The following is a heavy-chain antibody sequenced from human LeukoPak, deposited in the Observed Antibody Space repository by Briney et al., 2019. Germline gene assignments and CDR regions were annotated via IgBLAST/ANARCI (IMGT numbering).Heavy chain of an antibody. CDR2: INPNSGGT. D-gene: IGHD3-9*01. CDR3: AREDYDILTGHPGWFDP. Sequence: ASVKVSCKASGYTFTGYYMHWVRQAPGQGLEWMGWINPNSGGTNYAHNLQGRVTMTTDTSTSTVYMELRSLRSDDTAVYYCAREDYDILTGHPGWFDPWGQGTLVTVSS. J-gene: IGHJ5*02. CDR1: GYTFTGYY. V-gene: IGHV1-2*02.